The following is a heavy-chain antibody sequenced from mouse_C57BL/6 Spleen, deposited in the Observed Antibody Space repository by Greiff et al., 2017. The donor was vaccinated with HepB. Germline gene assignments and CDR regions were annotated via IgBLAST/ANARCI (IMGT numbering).Heavy chain of an antibody. Sequence: VQLQQSGAELVRPGASVKLSCKASGYTFTDYYINWVKQRPGQGLEWIARIYPGSGNTYYNEKFKGKATLTAEKSSSTAYMQLSSLTSEDSAVYFCARWDSNNAMDYWGQGTSVTVSP. J-gene: IGHJ4*01. D-gene: IGHD2-5*01. CDR2: IYPGSGNT. V-gene: IGHV1-76*01. CDR3: ARWDSNNAMDY. CDR1: GYTFTDYY.